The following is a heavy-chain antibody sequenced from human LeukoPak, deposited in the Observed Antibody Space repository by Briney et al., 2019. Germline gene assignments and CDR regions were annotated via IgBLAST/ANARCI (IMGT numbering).Heavy chain of an antibody. D-gene: IGHD3-22*01. V-gene: IGHV1-3*01. CDR2: INAGNGNT. CDR1: GYTFTSYA. CDR3: AREKTDYDSSGYYYGFSSFDY. Sequence: ASVKVSCKASGYTFTSYAMHWVRQAPGQRLEWMGWINAGNGNTKYSQKFQGRVTITRDTSASTAYMELSSLRSEDTAVYYCAREKTDYDSSGYYYGFSSFDYWGQGTLVTVSS. J-gene: IGHJ4*02.